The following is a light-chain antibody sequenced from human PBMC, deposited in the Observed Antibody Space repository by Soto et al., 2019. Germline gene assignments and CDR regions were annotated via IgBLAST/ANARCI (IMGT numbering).Light chain of an antibody. CDR1: QSVSGN. CDR3: QPYNNWGT. Sequence: EIVMTQSPVTLSVSPGERATLSCRASQSVSGNLAWYQQKPGQAPRLLIYGASTRATGIPARFSGSGSGTEFTLTISSLQSEDFAVYYCQPYNNWGTFGQGTKVEIK. V-gene: IGKV3-15*01. CDR2: GAS. J-gene: IGKJ1*01.